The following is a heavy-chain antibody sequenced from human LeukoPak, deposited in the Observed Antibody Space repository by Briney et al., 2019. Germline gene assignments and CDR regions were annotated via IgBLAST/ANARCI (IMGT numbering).Heavy chain of an antibody. V-gene: IGHV3-11*03. CDR3: AITSRSNMADYYFDY. CDR1: LFTPSDYY. CDR2: ISRSSSYI. D-gene: IGHD3-3*01. Sequence: GGALRHSPAPSLFTPSDYYMSWVRQAPGEGVAWVSYISRSSSYINYADSVRGRCSLSRENAKNSLYLQMNTLRAAHTAVYSFAITSRSNMADYYFDYWGQGTLVTVSS. J-gene: IGHJ4*02.